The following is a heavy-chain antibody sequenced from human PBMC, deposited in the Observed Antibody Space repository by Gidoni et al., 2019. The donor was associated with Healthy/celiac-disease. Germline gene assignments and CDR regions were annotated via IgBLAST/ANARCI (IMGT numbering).Heavy chain of an antibody. Sequence: QVQLQQWGAGLLKPSETLSLTCAVYGGSFSGYYWSWIRQPPGKGLEWIGEINHSGSTNYNPSLMSRVTISVDTSKNQFSLKLSSVTAADTAVYYCARRRTPSFYGGNSRGWYFDLWGRGTLVTVSS. J-gene: IGHJ2*01. CDR2: INHSGST. V-gene: IGHV4-34*01. CDR3: ARRRTPSFYGGNSRGWYFDL. CDR1: GGSFSGYY. D-gene: IGHD2-21*02.